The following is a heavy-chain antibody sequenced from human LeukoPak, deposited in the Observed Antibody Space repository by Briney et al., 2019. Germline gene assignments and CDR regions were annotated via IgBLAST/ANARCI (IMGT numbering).Heavy chain of an antibody. CDR2: ISAYSGNT. D-gene: IGHD3-3*01. CDR1: GYTFTSYD. J-gene: IGHJ6*02. Sequence: GASVTLSCTSSGYTFTSYDITWVRQAPGQGLERMGWISAYSGNTNYAQKLQGRVTMTTDTSTSTAYMELRSLRSDDTAVYYCARDPGYDFWSGRNHYYYYYGMDVWGQGTTVTVSS. V-gene: IGHV1-18*01. CDR3: ARDPGYDFWSGRNHYYYYYGMDV.